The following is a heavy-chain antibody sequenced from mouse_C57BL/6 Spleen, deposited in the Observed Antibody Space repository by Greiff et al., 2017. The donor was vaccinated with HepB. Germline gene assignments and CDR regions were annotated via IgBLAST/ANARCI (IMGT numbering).Heavy chain of an antibody. CDR3: ARNGGYGYFDY. CDR1: GYAFSSSW. CDR2: IYPGDGDT. D-gene: IGHD2-2*01. V-gene: IGHV1-82*01. J-gene: IGHJ2*01. Sequence: QVQLQQSGPELVKPGASVKISCKASGYAFSSSWMNWVKQRPGKGLEWIGRIYPGDGDTNYNGKFKGKATLTADKSSSTAYMQLSSLTSEDSAVYFCARNGGYGYFDYWGQGTTLTVSS.